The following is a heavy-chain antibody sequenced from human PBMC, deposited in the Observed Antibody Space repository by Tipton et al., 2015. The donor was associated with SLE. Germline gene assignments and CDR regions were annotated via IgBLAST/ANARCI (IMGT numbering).Heavy chain of an antibody. D-gene: IGHD4-23*01. CDR1: GFSISSGYY. Sequence: TLSLTCAVSGFSISSGYYWGWIRQSPGKGLEWIGTVYHNGITYSSPSLRIPGSISVDTSKNQFSLNLRSVTAAETAVYYCARVRPGHLGFPVVFDAFDIWGQGTMVTVSS. CDR2: VYHNGIT. V-gene: IGHV4-38-2*01. CDR3: ARVRPGHLGFPVVFDAFDI. J-gene: IGHJ3*02.